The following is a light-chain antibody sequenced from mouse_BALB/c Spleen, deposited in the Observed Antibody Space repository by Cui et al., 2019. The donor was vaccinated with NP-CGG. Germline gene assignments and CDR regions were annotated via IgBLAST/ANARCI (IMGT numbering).Light chain of an antibody. CDR1: TGAVTTSNY. CDR3: ALWYSNHWV. CDR2: GTN. Sequence: HAVVSLEYALTTSPGETVTLTCRSSTGAVTTSNYANWVQERPDHLFTGLIGGTNNRVPGVPARFSGSLIGDKAALTITGAQTEDEAIYFCALWYSNHWVFGGGTKLTVL. J-gene: IGLJ1*01. V-gene: IGLV1*01.